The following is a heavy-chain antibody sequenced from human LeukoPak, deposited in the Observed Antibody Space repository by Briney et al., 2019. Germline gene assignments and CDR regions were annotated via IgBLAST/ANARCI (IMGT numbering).Heavy chain of an antibody. CDR2: IAHHGNNK. CDR3: AKDGSWSCTD. CDR1: GSTFSSSA. V-gene: IGHV3-30*02. J-gene: IGHJ4*02. Sequence: GGSLRLSCGASGSTFSSSAMHWPRQGPGKGLEWVAYIAHHGNNKYYEDSVKSRFTISRDNSKGSLYLQMNSLRADDTAVYYCAKDGSWSCTDWGQGTLVRVSS. D-gene: IGHD2-8*02.